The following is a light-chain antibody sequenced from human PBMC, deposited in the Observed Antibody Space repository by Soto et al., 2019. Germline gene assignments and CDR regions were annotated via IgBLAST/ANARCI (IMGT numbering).Light chain of an antibody. V-gene: IGKV3-15*01. Sequence: EVVMTQSPATLSVSPGEMATLSCSASQSVSSNLAWYQQKPGQTPRLLIYGASTRATGVPARFSGSGSGTEFTLTISRLQSEDFAVYYCQQYNNWPPKKTFGQGTKVDIK. CDR1: QSVSSN. CDR2: GAS. CDR3: QQYNNWPPKKT. J-gene: IGKJ1*01.